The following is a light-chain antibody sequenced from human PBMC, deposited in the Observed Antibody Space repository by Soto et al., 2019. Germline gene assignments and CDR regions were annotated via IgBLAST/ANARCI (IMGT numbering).Light chain of an antibody. V-gene: IGKV3-20*01. J-gene: IGKJ3*01. Sequence: EIVLTQSPGTLSLSPGERATLSCRASQSVSSSYLAWYQQKPGQAPRLLIYGASSRATGIPDRFSGSGSGTDFTLTISRLEPEDFAVYYCQQYGSSPSFTFGPGITVDIK. CDR1: QSVSSSY. CDR3: QQYGSSPSFT. CDR2: GAS.